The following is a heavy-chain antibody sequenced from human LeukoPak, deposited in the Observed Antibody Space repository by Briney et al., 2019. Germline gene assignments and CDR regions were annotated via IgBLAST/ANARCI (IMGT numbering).Heavy chain of an antibody. CDR2: IMPLFGTA. J-gene: IGHJ5*02. D-gene: IGHD4-17*01. V-gene: IGHV1-69*05. CDR1: GGTFNNSA. Sequence: SVKVSCKPSGGTFNNSAISWVRQAPGQGLEWLGGIMPLFGTAGYAQKFQGRVTITKDESTRTVYLELTSLTSDDTAVYYCARDVHGDYGSGWFDPWGQGTLVSVSS. CDR3: ARDVHGDYGSGWFDP.